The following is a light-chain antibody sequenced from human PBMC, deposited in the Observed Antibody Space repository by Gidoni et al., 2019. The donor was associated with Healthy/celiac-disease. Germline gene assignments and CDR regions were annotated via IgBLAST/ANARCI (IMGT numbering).Light chain of an antibody. CDR3: QQRSNWPPFT. Sequence: DIVLTQSAATLSLSLGERATLSCRASQSVSSFLAWYQQKPGQAPRLLIYDASNRATGIPARCSGSGSGTDFTLTISSLEPEDFAVYYCQQRSNWPPFTFGGGTKVEIK. CDR1: QSVSSF. J-gene: IGKJ4*01. CDR2: DAS. V-gene: IGKV3-11*01.